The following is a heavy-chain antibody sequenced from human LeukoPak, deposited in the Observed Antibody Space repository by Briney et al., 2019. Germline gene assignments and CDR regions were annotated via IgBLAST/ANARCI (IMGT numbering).Heavy chain of an antibody. CDR2: INPNSGGT. J-gene: IGHJ3*02. Sequence: GASLTVSSTSAVYTFTLYYMHWVRHAPGQGLEWMGWINPNSGGTNYAQKFQGRVTMTRDTSISTAYMELSRLTSDDTAVCYCARDPPIGGADVFDIWGQGTMVTVSS. CDR1: VYTFTLYY. D-gene: IGHD3-10*01. CDR3: ARDPPIGGADVFDI. V-gene: IGHV1-2*02.